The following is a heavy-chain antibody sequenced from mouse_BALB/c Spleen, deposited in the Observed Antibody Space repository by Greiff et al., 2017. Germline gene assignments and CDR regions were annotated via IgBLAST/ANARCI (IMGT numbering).Heavy chain of an antibody. CDR2: IRNKANGYTT. J-gene: IGHJ4*01. Sequence: EVKLQESGGGLVQPGGSLRLSCATSGFTFTDYYMSWVRQPPGKALEWLGFIRNKANGYTTEYSASVKGRFTISRDNSQSILYLQMNTLRAEDSATYYCASLYEAMDYWGQGTSVTVSS. CDR1: GFTFTDYY. V-gene: IGHV7-3*02. CDR3: ASLYEAMDY.